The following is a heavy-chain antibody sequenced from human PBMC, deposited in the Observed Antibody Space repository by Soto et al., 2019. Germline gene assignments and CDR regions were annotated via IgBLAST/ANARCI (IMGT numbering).Heavy chain of an antibody. Sequence: QVQLVQSGAEVKTAGASVTVSCKASGYSFIGYYIHWVRQAPGQGLEWMGWITPNSGGTNYAQKFQGRVTMTRDTSINTAYMDLSRLTSDDTAVYYCARVCISTSCFGDYFDPWGQGTLVTVSS. CDR3: ARVCISTSCFGDYFDP. J-gene: IGHJ5*02. V-gene: IGHV1-2*02. CDR2: ITPNSGGT. D-gene: IGHD2-2*01. CDR1: GYSFIGYY.